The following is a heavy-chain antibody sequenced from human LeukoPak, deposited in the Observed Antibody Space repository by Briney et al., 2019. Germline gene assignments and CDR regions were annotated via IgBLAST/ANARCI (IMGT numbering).Heavy chain of an antibody. V-gene: IGHV4-4*07. D-gene: IGHD2-2*01. CDR1: GGAMSSYY. CDR2: IYTSGST. CDR3: ARHGTRYYYYYMDV. J-gene: IGHJ6*03. Sequence: SKTLPLTCTVSGGAMSSYYWSWIRQPAGKGLEWIGRIYTSGSTNYNPSLKSRVTMSVDTSKNQFSLRLSSVTAADTAVYYCARHGTRYYYYYMDVWGKGTTVTISS.